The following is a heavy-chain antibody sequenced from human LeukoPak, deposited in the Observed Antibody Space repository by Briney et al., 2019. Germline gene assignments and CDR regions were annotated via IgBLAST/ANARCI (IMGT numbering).Heavy chain of an antibody. CDR3: ARAQGYCSGGSCYPGIYCYYGMDV. Sequence: GASVKVSCMASGGTFSSYAISWVRQAPGQGLEWMGGIIPIFGTANYAQKFQGRVTITADESTSTAYMELSSLRSEDTAVYYCARAQGYCSGGSCYPGIYCYYGMDVWGQGTTVTVSS. CDR2: IIPIFGTA. V-gene: IGHV1-69*13. D-gene: IGHD2-15*01. J-gene: IGHJ6*02. CDR1: GGTFSSYA.